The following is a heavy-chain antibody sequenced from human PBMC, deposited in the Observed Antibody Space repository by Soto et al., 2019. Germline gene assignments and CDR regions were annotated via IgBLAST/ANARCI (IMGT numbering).Heavy chain of an antibody. CDR1: GGSISSYY. J-gene: IGHJ4*02. V-gene: IGHV4-59*01. CDR2: IYYSGST. CDR3: ARGGDGYNFDYFDY. Sequence: TSETLSLTCTVSGGSISSYYWSWIRQPPGKGLEWIGYIYYSGSTNYNPSLKSRVTISVDTSKNQFSLKLSSVTAADTAVYYCARGGDGYNFDYFDYWGQGTLVTVSS. D-gene: IGHD5-12*01.